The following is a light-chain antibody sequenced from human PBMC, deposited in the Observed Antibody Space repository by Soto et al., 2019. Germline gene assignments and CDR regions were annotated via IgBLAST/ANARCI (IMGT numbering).Light chain of an antibody. CDR3: QQLNSHPRT. V-gene: IGKV1-9*01. J-gene: IGKJ2*02. CDR1: QGISSF. Sequence: DIQLTQSPNFLSASVGDRVTITCRASQGISSFLAWYQQKPGKAPKLLIYSASTLESGVPSRFTGSGSGRDFSLTIRNLQPEDWATYYCQQLNSHPRTFGQGTKLEIK. CDR2: SAS.